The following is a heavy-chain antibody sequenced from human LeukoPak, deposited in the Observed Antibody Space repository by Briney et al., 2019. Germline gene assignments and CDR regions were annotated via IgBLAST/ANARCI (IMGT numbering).Heavy chain of an antibody. CDR3: ARVDGARHDP. CDR2: IYPGDSNT. Sequence: GESLKISCKGSGYNFASSWIGWVRQMPGKRLEWMGIIYPGDSNTKYSPSFQGQVTISADKSISTAYLQCISLKASDTSMYYCARVDGARHDPWGQGTLVTVSS. J-gene: IGHJ5*02. CDR1: GYNFASSW. V-gene: IGHV5-51*01. D-gene: IGHD5-24*01.